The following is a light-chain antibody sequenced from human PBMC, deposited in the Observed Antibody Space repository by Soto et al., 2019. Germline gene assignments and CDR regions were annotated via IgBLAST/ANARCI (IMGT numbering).Light chain of an antibody. CDR1: RGIYTH. V-gene: IGKV1-27*01. Sequence: DIQMPQSPSSLSASVGARVTITCRASRGIYTHLAWYQQKPGNAPKLLIYAASTLQSGVPSRFSASGSGTDFILTISALQSEDVGTYFCQTYDKAPWTFGPGTRV. CDR2: AAS. CDR3: QTYDKAPWT. J-gene: IGKJ1*01.